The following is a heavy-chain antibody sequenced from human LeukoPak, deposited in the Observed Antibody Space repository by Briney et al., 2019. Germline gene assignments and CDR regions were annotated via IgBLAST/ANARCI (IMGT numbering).Heavy chain of an antibody. CDR1: GCTFSSYG. J-gene: IGHJ3*02. Sequence: QPGGSLRLSCAASGCTFSSYGMHWVRQAPGKGLEWVAVISYDGSNKYYADSVKGRFTISRDNSRNTLYLQMNSLRAEDTAVYYCTRDIEGSGQLGAFDIWGQGTMVTVSS. D-gene: IGHD6-19*01. V-gene: IGHV3-30-3*01. CDR2: ISYDGSNK. CDR3: TRDIEGSGQLGAFDI.